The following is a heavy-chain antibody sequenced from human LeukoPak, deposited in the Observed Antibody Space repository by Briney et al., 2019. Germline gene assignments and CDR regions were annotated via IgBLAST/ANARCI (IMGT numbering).Heavy chain of an antibody. CDR1: GFTFDNYA. CDR2: FSGDGDST. J-gene: IGHJ4*02. Sequence: GGSLRLSCAASGFTFDNYAMHWVRQPPGKGLEWVSLFSGDGDSTYFADSVKGRFTISRDNSKSSLYLQMNSLRTEDTALYYCAKAYYGSRFSSFDYWGQGTLVTVSS. V-gene: IGHV3-43*02. D-gene: IGHD3-10*01. CDR3: AKAYYGSRFSSFDY.